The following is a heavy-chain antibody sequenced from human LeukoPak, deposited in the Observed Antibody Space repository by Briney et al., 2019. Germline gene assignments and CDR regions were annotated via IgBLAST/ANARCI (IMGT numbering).Heavy chain of an antibody. V-gene: IGHV3-30*02. D-gene: IGHD5-18*01. J-gene: IGHJ3*02. Sequence: GGSLRLSCAASGFTFSSYGMHWVRQAPGKGLEWVAFIRYDGSNKYYADSVKGRFTISRDNSKNTLYMQMNSLRAEDTAVYYCAKDLRGYSYGSDAFDIWGQGTMVTVSS. CDR1: GFTFSSYG. CDR2: IRYDGSNK. CDR3: AKDLRGYSYGSDAFDI.